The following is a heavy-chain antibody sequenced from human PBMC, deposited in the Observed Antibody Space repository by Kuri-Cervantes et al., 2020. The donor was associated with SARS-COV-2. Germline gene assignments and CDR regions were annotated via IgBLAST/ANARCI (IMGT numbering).Heavy chain of an antibody. CDR1: GYTFTGYY. CDR2: INPNSGGT. D-gene: IGHD5-12*01. Sequence: ASVKVSCKASGYTFTGYYMHWVRQAPGQGLEWMGWINPNSGGTNYAQKFQGWVTMTRDTSISTAYMELSRLRSDDTAVYYCAILVATTDEAPDPEVDVWGQGTTVTVSS. CDR3: AILVATTDEAPDPEVDV. J-gene: IGHJ6*02. V-gene: IGHV1-2*04.